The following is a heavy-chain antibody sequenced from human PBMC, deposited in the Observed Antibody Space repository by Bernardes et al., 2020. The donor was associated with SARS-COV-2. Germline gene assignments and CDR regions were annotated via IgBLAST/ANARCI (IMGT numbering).Heavy chain of an antibody. D-gene: IGHD7-27*01. V-gene: IGHV6-1*01. CDR2: TYYMSKWHN. CDR1: GDSVSNIGTA. CDR3: ARDPNWGRSTLDH. J-gene: IGHJ4*02. Sequence: SQTLSLTCAISGDSVSNIGTAWNWIRQSPSGGLEWLGRTYYMSKWHNDYAVSVKSRVTINADTSKNQFSLHLNSVTPEDTAVYYCARDPNWGRSTLDHWGQGTLVTVSS.